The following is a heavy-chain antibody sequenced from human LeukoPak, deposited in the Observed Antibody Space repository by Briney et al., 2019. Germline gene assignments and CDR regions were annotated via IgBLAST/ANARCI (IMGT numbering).Heavy chain of an antibody. J-gene: IGHJ4*02. CDR2: MSSDGSST. D-gene: IGHD3-3*01. Sequence: PGGSLRLSCAASGFTFSNYWMNWVRQVPGKGLMWVSRMSSDGSSTNYADSVKGRFTISRDNAKNSLYLQMNSLRADDTAVYYCARSARLMKGVVEVTALDDWGQGTLVTVSS. V-gene: IGHV3-74*01. CDR3: ARSARLMKGVVEVTALDD. CDR1: GFTFSNYW.